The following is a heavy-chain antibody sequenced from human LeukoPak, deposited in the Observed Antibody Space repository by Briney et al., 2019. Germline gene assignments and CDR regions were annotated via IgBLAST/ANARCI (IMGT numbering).Heavy chain of an antibody. CDR1: GYSFTSYC. CDR2: IYPGDSDT. D-gene: IGHD6-19*01. V-gene: IGHV5-51*01. Sequence: GESLKISCKGSGYSFTSYCIGWVRQMPGKGLEWLGIIYPGDSDTRYSPSFQGQVTISADKSISTAYLQWSSLKASDTAMYYCARVRYGSGWYFDYWGQGTLVTVSS. CDR3: ARVRYGSGWYFDY. J-gene: IGHJ4*02.